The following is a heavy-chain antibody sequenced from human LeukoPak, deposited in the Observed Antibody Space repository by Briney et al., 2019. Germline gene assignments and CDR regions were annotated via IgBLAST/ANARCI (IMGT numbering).Heavy chain of an antibody. CDR2: MNPNSGNT. CDR1: GYTFTSYD. CDR3: AREGYYDFWSGYSIKGSNFDH. J-gene: IGHJ4*02. Sequence: ASVKVSCKASGYTFTSYDINWVRQATGQGLEWMRWMNPNSGNTGYAQKFQGRVTMTRNTSISTAYMELSSLRSEDTAVYYCAREGYYDFWSGYSIKGSNFDHWGQGTLVTVSS. V-gene: IGHV1-8*01. D-gene: IGHD3-3*01.